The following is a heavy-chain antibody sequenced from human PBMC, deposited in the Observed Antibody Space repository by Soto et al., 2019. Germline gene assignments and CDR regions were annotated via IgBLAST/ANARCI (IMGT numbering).Heavy chain of an antibody. CDR1: GGSISSYY. D-gene: IGHD5-12*01. J-gene: IGHJ4*02. CDR3: ARHRGSESRYDSDFDY. Sequence: QVQLQESGPGLVKPSETLSLTCTVSGGSISSYYWSWIRQPPGKGLEWIGYIYYSGSTNYNPSLKSRVTISVDTSKNQFSLKLSSVTAADTAVYYCARHRGSESRYDSDFDYWGQGTLVTVSS. V-gene: IGHV4-59*08. CDR2: IYYSGST.